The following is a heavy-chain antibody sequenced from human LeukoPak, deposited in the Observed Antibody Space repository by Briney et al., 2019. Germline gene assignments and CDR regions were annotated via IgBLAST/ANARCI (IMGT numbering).Heavy chain of an antibody. J-gene: IGHJ4*02. Sequence: GGSLRLSCAASGFTFSNYGMHWVRQAPGKGLEWVAVISYDGTNKYYADSVKGRFTISRDNSKNTLYLQMNSLRAEDTAVYYCATLLAAAGEGRFDYWGQGTLVTVSS. CDR2: ISYDGTNK. CDR3: ATLLAAAGEGRFDY. D-gene: IGHD6-13*01. V-gene: IGHV3-30*03. CDR1: GFTFSNYG.